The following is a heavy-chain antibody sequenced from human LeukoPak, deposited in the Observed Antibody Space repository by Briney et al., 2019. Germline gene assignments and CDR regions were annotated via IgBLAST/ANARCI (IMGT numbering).Heavy chain of an antibody. CDR3: VQEGPRGLAFDI. V-gene: IGHV3-23*01. CDR2: ISGSGGGT. J-gene: IGHJ3*02. Sequence: PGGSLRLSCEASRVTFSSYVMSWVRQAPGKGPEWVSGISGSGGGTYYADSVKGRFAISRDNSKNTLYLQMNSLRAEDTAVYYCVQEGPRGLAFDIWGQGTKVTVSS. CDR1: RVTFSSYV.